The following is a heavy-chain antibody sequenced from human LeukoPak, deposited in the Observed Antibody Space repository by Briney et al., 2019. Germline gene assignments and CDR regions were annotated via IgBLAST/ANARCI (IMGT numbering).Heavy chain of an antibody. D-gene: IGHD5-24*01. J-gene: IGHJ4*02. V-gene: IGHV4-59*01. CDR3: ARDRDGYNYSRFDY. CDR1: GGSISSYY. CDR2: IYYSGST. Sequence: SETLSLTCTVSGGSISSYYWSWIRQPPGKGLEWIGYIYYSGSTNYNPSLKSRVTISVDTSKNQFSLKLSSVTAADTAVYYCARDRDGYNYSRFDYWGQGILVTVSS.